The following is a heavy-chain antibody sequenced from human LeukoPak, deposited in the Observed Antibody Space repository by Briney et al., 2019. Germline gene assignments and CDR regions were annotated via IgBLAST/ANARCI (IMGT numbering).Heavy chain of an antibody. Sequence: PSETLSLTCAVYGGSFSGYYWSWIRQPPGKGLEWIGEINHSGSTNYNPSLKSRVTISVDTSKNQFSLKLGSVTAADTAVYYCARAIDYGDHGGHFDYWGQGTLVTVSS. D-gene: IGHD4-17*01. CDR1: GGSFSGYY. CDR2: INHSGST. J-gene: IGHJ4*02. V-gene: IGHV4-34*01. CDR3: ARAIDYGDHGGHFDY.